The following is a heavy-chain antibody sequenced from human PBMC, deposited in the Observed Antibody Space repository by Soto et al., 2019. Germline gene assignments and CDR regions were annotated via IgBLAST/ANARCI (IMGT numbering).Heavy chain of an antibody. Sequence: SQTLSLTCAISGDSVSTNSGAWNWIRQSPSRGLEWLGRTFYRSRWYSDYADSVKGRININSDTSKNQFSLQLSSVTPEDAAVYYCARAGSTMYRLHPHFDYWGQGTLVTVSS. V-gene: IGHV6-1*01. J-gene: IGHJ4*02. CDR2: TFYRSRWYS. D-gene: IGHD3-9*01. CDR3: ARAGSTMYRLHPHFDY. CDR1: GDSVSTNSGA.